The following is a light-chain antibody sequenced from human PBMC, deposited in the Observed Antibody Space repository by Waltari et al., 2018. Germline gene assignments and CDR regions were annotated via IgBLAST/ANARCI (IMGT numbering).Light chain of an antibody. CDR2: QST. CDR1: KMGDKF. J-gene: IGLJ2*01. Sequence: SYELTQPPSVSVSPGQTASIPCSGHKMGDKFACWYQQKPGHSPVLVIYQSTKRPSGIPERFSGSNSGNTATLTISGTQAMDEADYYCQAWDTITGGVFGGGTKLTVL. CDR3: QAWDTITGGV. V-gene: IGLV3-1*01.